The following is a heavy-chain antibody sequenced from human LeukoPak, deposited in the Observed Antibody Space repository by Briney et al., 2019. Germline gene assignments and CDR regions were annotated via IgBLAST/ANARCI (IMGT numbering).Heavy chain of an antibody. CDR2: ISGSGGST. CDR3: AKFLKVVAARWFDP. D-gene: IGHD2-15*01. Sequence: GGSLRLSCAASRFTFSSYAMSWVRQAPGKGMEWVSAISGSGGSTYYADSVKGRFTISRDNSKNTLYLQMNSLRAEDTAVYYCAKFLKVVAARWFDPWGQGTLVTVSS. CDR1: RFTFSSYA. V-gene: IGHV3-23*01. J-gene: IGHJ5*02.